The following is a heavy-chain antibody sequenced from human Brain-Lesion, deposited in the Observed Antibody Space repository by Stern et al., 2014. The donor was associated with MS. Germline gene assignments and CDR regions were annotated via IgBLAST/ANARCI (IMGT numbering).Heavy chain of an antibody. CDR2: IYYSGNT. V-gene: IGHV4-39*01. J-gene: IGHJ5*02. CDR3: AGEEDIRYCSGGSCTGNWFDP. D-gene: IGHD2-15*01. Sequence: VQLVESGPGLVKPSETLSLTCTVAGGSVSSTSYAWAWIRQPPGKGLGWIGTIYYSGNTYYSPSLKSRLTISLDTSKNQFSLPRRSVTAADTAVYYCAGEEDIRYCSGGSCTGNWFDPWGQGTLVTVSS. CDR1: GGSVSSTSYA.